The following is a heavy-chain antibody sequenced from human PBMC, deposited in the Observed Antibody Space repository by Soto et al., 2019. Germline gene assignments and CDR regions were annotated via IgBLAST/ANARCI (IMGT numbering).Heavy chain of an antibody. CDR3: ARDYSYYDIFTGYSPGFDP. CDR1: GFTFSSYG. CDR2: IWYDGSNK. Sequence: GGSLRLSCAASGFTFSSYGMHWVRQAPGKGLEWVAVIWYDGSNKYYADSVKGRFTISRDNSKNTLYLQMNSLRAEDTAVYYCARDYSYYDIFTGYSPGFDPWGQRTPVTVSS. J-gene: IGHJ5*02. V-gene: IGHV3-33*01. D-gene: IGHD3-9*01.